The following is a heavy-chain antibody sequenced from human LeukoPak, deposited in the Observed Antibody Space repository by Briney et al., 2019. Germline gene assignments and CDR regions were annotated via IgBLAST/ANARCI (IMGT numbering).Heavy chain of an antibody. Sequence: SETLSLTCTVSGGSISSYYWSWIRQPPGKGLEWIGYIYYSGSTNYNPSLKSRVTISVDTSKNQFSLKLSSVTAADTAVYYCARDSDYYDSSGYRSYNWFDPWGQGTLVTVSS. CDR2: IYYSGST. J-gene: IGHJ5*02. D-gene: IGHD3-22*01. V-gene: IGHV4-59*01. CDR1: GGSISSYY. CDR3: ARDSDYYDSSGYRSYNWFDP.